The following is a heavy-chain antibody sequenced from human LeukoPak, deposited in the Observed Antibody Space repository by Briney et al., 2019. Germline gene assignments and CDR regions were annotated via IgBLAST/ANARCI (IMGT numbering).Heavy chain of an antibody. CDR1: GGTFGSYA. J-gene: IGHJ4*02. D-gene: IGHD4-17*01. CDR2: IIPIFGTA. Sequence: GSSVKVSCKASGGTFGSYAISWVRQAPGQGLEWMGGIIPIFGTANYAQKFQGRVTITADESTSTAYMELSSLRSEDTAVYYCARDRMTTVTNFDYWGQGTLVTVSS. CDR3: ARDRMTTVTNFDY. V-gene: IGHV1-69*01.